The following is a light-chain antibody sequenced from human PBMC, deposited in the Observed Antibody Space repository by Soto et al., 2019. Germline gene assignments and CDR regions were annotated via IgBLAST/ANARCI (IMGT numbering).Light chain of an antibody. J-gene: IGKJ4*01. Sequence: DIVMTRSPDSLAVSLGERATINCKSSQSVLYSSDNKNYLAWYQQKPGQPPKLLIYWASTREFGVPDRFSGSGSGTDFALTISSLQAEDAAVYFCQQYYSTPPTFGGGTKVEIK. CDR2: WAS. V-gene: IGKV4-1*01. CDR1: QSVLYSSDNKNY. CDR3: QQYYSTPPT.